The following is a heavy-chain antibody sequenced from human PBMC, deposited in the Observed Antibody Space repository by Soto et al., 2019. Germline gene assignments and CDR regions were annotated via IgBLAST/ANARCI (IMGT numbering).Heavy chain of an antibody. V-gene: IGHV3-23*01. D-gene: IGHD3-10*01. Sequence: EVQLLESGGGLVRPGGSLRLSCAASGFTFSSYTMTWVRQAPGERLEWVSSIVGSGANTYYADSVKGRFTISRDNSKTTLYLQMNSLRAEDTAVYYCAKYYYGSGSIRAFDIWGQGTMVTVSS. CDR2: IVGSGANT. J-gene: IGHJ3*02. CDR1: GFTFSSYT. CDR3: AKYYYGSGSIRAFDI.